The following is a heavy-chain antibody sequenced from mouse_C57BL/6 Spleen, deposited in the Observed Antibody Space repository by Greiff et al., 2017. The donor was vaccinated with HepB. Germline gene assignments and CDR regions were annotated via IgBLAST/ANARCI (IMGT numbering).Heavy chain of an antibody. CDR3: ARYYGSSYPYFDY. CDR2: IDPSDSYT. V-gene: IGHV1-69*01. D-gene: IGHD1-1*01. CDR1: GYTFTSYW. J-gene: IGHJ2*01. Sequence: QVQLKQPGAELVMPGASVKLSCKASGYTFTSYWMHWVKQRPGQGLEWIGEIDPSDSYTNYNQKFKGKSTLTVDKSSSTAYMQLSSLTSEDSAVYYCARYYGSSYPYFDYWGQGTTLTVSS.